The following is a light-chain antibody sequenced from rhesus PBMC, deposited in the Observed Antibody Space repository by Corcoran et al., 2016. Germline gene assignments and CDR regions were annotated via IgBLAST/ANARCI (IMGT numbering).Light chain of an antibody. CDR3: FSYRGGSTYI. Sequence: ALTQPPSVSKSLGQSVTISCTGTSSDIGGYNDLSWYQQHPGTAPRLLIYDVSKRPSGVSDRFSGSKSGNTASLTISGLQAEDEADYYCFSYRGGSTYIFGAGTRLTVL. J-gene: IGLJ1*01. V-gene: IGLV2S9*01. CDR1: SSDIGGYND. CDR2: DVS.